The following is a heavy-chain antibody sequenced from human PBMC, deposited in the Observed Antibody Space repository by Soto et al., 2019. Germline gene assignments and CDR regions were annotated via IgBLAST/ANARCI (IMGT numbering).Heavy chain of an antibody. J-gene: IGHJ4*01. CDR1: GFTFTSHG. D-gene: IGHD3-22*01. V-gene: IGHV3-48*01. CDR3: VTDPID. Sequence: PGGSLRLSCAGSGFTFTSHGMNWVRQAPGKGLEWVSHITSGSSSKYYADSVKGRFTISRDNAKKSVYLEMNSLKSEDTAVYYCVTDPIDWSQGTLVTVSS. CDR2: ITSGSSSK.